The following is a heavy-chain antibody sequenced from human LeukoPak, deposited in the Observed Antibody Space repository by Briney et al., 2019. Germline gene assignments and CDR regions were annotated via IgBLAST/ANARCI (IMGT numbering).Heavy chain of an antibody. J-gene: IGHJ4*02. CDR2: ISYDGSNK. CDR1: GFTFSSYA. CDR3: ARECVRGVPVGYYFDY. V-gene: IGHV3-30-3*01. Sequence: GRSLRLSCAASGFTFSSYAMHWVRQAPGKGLEWVAVISYDGSNKYYADSVKGRFTISRDNSKNTLYLQMNSLRAEDTAVYYCARECVRGVPVGYYFDYWGQGTLVTVSS. D-gene: IGHD3-10*01.